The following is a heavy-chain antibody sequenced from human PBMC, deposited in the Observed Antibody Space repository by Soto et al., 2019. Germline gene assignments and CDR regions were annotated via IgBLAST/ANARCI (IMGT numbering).Heavy chain of an antibody. D-gene: IGHD1-26*01. CDR1: GFTFSSYS. CDR2: ISSSSSYI. V-gene: IGHV3-21*01. CDR3: ARDLGRGRWFDP. J-gene: IGHJ5*02. Sequence: GGSLRLSCAASGFTFSSYSMNWVRQAPGKGLEWVSSISSSSSYIYYADSVKGRFTISRDNAKNSLYLQMNSLRAEDTAVYYCARDLGRGRWFDPWGQGTLVTVSS.